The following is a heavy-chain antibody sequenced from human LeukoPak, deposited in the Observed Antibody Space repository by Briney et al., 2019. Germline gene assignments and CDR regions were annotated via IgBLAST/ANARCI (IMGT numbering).Heavy chain of an antibody. D-gene: IGHD1-26*01. Sequence: SETLSLTCTVSGGPIGSFYWSWIRQPPGKGLEWIAYIYYDGSTIYNPSLKSRVTISIDTSRKQFSLKVTSVTAADTAVYYCARGSSGSYLWGQGTLVTVSS. CDR3: ARGSSGSYL. V-gene: IGHV4-59*01. CDR2: IYYDGST. CDR1: GGPIGSFY. J-gene: IGHJ5*02.